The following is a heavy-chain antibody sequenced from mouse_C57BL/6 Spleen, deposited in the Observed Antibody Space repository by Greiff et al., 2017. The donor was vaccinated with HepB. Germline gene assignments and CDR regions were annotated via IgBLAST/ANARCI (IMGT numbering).Heavy chain of an antibody. V-gene: IGHV1-53*01. CDR3: ARSLYDYDEGYAMDY. CDR1: GYTFTSYW. D-gene: IGHD2-4*01. J-gene: IGHJ4*01. Sequence: QVQLQQPGAELVMPGASVKLSCKASGYTFTSYWMHWVKQRPGQGLEWIGNINPSNGGTNYNEKFKSKATLTVDKSSSTASMQLSSLTSEDSAVYYCARSLYDYDEGYAMDYWGQGTSVTVSS. CDR2: INPSNGGT.